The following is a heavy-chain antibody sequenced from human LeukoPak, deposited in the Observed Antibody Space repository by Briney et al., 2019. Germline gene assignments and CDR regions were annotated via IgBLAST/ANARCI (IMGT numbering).Heavy chain of an antibody. Sequence: SGTLSLTCTVSGGSIKGYHWSWIRQPPGKGLEWIGYIYSNEATEYKPSLKSRVTISADTSKNQFSLKLTSVSAADTAIYYCARRNDFHIWGQGTMVTVSS. CDR2: IYSNEAT. J-gene: IGHJ3*02. CDR3: ARRNDFHI. CDR1: GGSIKGYH. V-gene: IGHV4-4*08.